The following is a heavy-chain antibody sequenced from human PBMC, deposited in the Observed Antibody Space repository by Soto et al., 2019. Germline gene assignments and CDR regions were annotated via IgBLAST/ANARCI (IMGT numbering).Heavy chain of an antibody. J-gene: IGHJ4*02. Sequence: QVLLVQSGAEVKKPGSSVKVSSKASGGTFNSYAFSWVRQAPGQGLEWMGGIIPIFGTPNYAQKFQGRVTITADESTSTAYMELSGLRSEDTAVYYCASRSENGYNYDFDYWGQGTLVTVSS. D-gene: IGHD5-12*01. CDR3: ASRSENGYNYDFDY. CDR1: GGTFNSYA. V-gene: IGHV1-69*12. CDR2: IIPIFGTP.